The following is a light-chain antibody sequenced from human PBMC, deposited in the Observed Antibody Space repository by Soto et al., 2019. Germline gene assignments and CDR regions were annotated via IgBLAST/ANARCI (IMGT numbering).Light chain of an antibody. CDR2: GAS. CDR1: QSVNLN. J-gene: IGKJ3*01. CDR3: HQYNSWPRGT. Sequence: EIMMTQSPGTLSVSPGEGATLSCTASQSVNLNLAWYQQKPGQPPRLLLYGASTRATGIPVRFRGSGSGTEFPLTLRRLQAEDSAVYYCHQYNSWPRGTFGPGTKVEIK. V-gene: IGKV3-15*01.